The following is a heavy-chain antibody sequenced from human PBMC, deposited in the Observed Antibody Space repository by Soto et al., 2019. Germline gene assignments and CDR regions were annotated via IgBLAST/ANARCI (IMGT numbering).Heavy chain of an antibody. Sequence: QVQLQESGPGLVKPSQTLSLTCTVSGGSISSGGYFWSWIRQPPAQGLEWIGHIYHGGTIYNNPSLNSRITISVDTSKAQFSLKLSSVTAADTAVYYCARGPSGDKVDYWGQGILVTVSS. D-gene: IGHD7-27*01. V-gene: IGHV4-30-4*01. CDR3: ARGPSGDKVDY. CDR1: GGSISSGGYF. CDR2: IYHGGTI. J-gene: IGHJ4*02.